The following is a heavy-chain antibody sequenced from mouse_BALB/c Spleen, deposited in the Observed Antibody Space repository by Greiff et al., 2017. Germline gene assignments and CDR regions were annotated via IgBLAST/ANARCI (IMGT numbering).Heavy chain of an antibody. D-gene: IGHD1-1*01. CDR1: GYTFTDYN. CDR2: INPNNGGT. Sequence: VQLQQSGPELVKPGASVKIPCKASGYTFTDYNMDWVKQSHGKSLEWIGDINPNNGGTIYNQKFKGKATLTVDKSSSTAYMELRSLTSEDTAVYYCARYVYDAYYALGYWGQGTSDTVSS. J-gene: IGHJ4*01. CDR3: ARYVYDAYYALGY. V-gene: IGHV1-18*01.